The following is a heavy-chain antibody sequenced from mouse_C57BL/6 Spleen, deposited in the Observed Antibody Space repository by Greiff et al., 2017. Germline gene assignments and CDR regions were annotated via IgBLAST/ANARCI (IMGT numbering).Heavy chain of an antibody. D-gene: IGHD1-1*01. Sequence: VKLQQSGPGLVQPSQSLSITCTVSGFSLTSYGVHWVRQSPGKGLEWLGVIWSGGSTDYNAAFISRLSISKDNSKSQVFFKMNSLQADDTAIYYCASPSTVVASYWYFDVWGTGTTVTVSS. J-gene: IGHJ1*03. CDR3: ASPSTVVASYWYFDV. V-gene: IGHV2-2*01. CDR1: GFSLTSYG. CDR2: IWSGGST.